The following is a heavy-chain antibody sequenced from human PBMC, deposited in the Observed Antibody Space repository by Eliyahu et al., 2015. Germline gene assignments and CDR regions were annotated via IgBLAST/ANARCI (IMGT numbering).Heavy chain of an antibody. CDR2: IYYSGST. CDR3: ARPNYYDKAAFDI. J-gene: IGHJ3*02. D-gene: IGHD3-22*01. Sequence: QLQLQESGPGLVKPSETLSLTCTVXGGSISSSSYYWGWIRQPPGKGLEWIGSIYYSGSTYYNPSLKSRVTISVDTSKNQFSLKLSSVTAADTAVYYCARPNYYDKAAFDIWGQGTMVTVSS. CDR1: GGSISSSSYY. V-gene: IGHV4-39*01.